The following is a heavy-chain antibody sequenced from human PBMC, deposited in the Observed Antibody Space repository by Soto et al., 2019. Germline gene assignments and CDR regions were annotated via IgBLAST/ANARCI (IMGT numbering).Heavy chain of an antibody. Sequence: ASVKVSCKASGYTFTSYDINWVRQATGQGLEWMGWMNPNSGNTGYAQKFQGRVPMTRNTSISTAYMELSSLRSEDTAVYYCARGIAARPGQKIYYYYMDVWGKGTTVTVSS. V-gene: IGHV1-8*01. CDR2: MNPNSGNT. D-gene: IGHD6-6*01. CDR1: GYTFTSYD. CDR3: ARGIAARPGQKIYYYYMDV. J-gene: IGHJ6*03.